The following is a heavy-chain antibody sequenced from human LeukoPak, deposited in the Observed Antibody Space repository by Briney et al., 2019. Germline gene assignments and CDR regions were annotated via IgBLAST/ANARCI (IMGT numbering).Heavy chain of an antibody. Sequence: ASVKVSCKASGYTFTSYGISWVRQAPGQGLEWMGWMSAHNGNTNDAQKLQGRVTMTTDTSTSTAYMELRSLRSDDTAVYYCARDRGGLGGGCYSPHNLDYWGQGTLVTVSS. D-gene: IGHD2-15*01. J-gene: IGHJ4*02. V-gene: IGHV1-18*01. CDR2: MSAHNGNT. CDR3: ARDRGGLGGGCYSPHNLDY. CDR1: GYTFTSYG.